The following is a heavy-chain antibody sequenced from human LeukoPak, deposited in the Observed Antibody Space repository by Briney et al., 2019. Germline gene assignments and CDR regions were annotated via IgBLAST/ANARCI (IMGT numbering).Heavy chain of an antibody. Sequence: GASVKVSCKASGYTFTSYAMHWVRQAPGQRLEWMGWISAYNGNTNYAQKLQGRVTMTTDTSTSTAYMELRSLRSDDTAVYYCARDPTSSSGWSMGWFDPWGQGTLVTVSS. D-gene: IGHD6-19*01. V-gene: IGHV1-18*01. CDR3: ARDPTSSSGWSMGWFDP. CDR1: GYTFTSYA. CDR2: ISAYNGNT. J-gene: IGHJ5*02.